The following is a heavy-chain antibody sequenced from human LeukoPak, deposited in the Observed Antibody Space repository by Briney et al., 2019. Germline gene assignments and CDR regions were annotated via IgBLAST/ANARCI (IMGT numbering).Heavy chain of an antibody. CDR1: GFTVSSNS. V-gene: IGHV3-53*01. Sequence: GGSLRLSCTVSGFTVSSNSMSWVRQAPGKGLEWVSFIYSGGNTHYSDSVKGRFTISRDNSKNSLYLQMNSLRAEDTAEYYCAKDKVLRYFDWLFDLDYWGQGTLVTVSS. CDR2: IYSGGNT. D-gene: IGHD3-9*01. CDR3: AKDKVLRYFDWLFDLDY. J-gene: IGHJ4*02.